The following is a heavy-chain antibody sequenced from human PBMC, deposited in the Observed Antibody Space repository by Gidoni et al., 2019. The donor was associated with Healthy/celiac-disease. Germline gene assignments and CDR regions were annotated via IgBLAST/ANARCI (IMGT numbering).Heavy chain of an antibody. Sequence: EVQLVAWGGGLVQPGGSLSLSCSAPGLTFSSYWMSWVRQSPGKGLEWVASIKEDGSQKKYADSVKGLFTISRDNAKTSLYLQMSGLGAEDMATYYCAKTGYGFEFGGQGTLVTVSS. D-gene: IGHD5-12*01. V-gene: IGHV3-7*03. J-gene: IGHJ4*02. CDR3: AKTGYGFEF. CDR1: GLTFSSYW. CDR2: IKEDGSQK.